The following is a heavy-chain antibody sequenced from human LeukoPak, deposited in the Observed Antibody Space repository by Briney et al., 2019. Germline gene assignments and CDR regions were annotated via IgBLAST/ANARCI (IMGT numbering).Heavy chain of an antibody. V-gene: IGHV3-49*03. CDR2: IRSKAYGGTT. Sequence: PGRSLRLSCTASGFTFGDYAMSWFRQAPGKGLEWVGFIRSKAYGGTTECAASVKGRFTISRDDSKSIAYLQMNSLKTEDTAVYYCTRFAWSKDTLDIWGQGTMVTVSS. J-gene: IGHJ3*02. D-gene: IGHD3-3*01. CDR3: TRFAWSKDTLDI. CDR1: GFTFGDYA.